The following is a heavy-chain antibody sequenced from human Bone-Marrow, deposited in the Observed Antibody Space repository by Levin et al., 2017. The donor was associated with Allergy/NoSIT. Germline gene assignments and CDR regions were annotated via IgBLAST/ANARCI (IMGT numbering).Heavy chain of an antibody. CDR2: ILYDGSNK. Sequence: GGSLRLSCAASGFSFSSYDMHWVRQAPGKGLEWVAVILYDGSNKYYANSVKGRFTLSRDNSKNTVYLQMNSLRPEDTAIYYCGKVIEGYCSGSSCYSVAFWRRGTLVTVSS. J-gene: IGHJ4*02. D-gene: IGHD2-15*01. CDR1: GFSFSSYD. CDR3: GKVIEGYCSGSSCYSVAF. V-gene: IGHV3-30*18.